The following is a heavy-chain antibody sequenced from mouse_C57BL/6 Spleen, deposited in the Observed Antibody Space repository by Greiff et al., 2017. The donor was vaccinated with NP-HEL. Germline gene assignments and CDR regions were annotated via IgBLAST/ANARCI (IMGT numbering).Heavy chain of an antibody. CDR1: GYTFTDYY. V-gene: IGHV1-19*01. Sequence: EVQVVESGPVLVKPGASVKMSCKASGYTFTDYYMNWVKQSHGKSLEWIGVINPYNGGTSYNQKFKGKATLTVDKSSSTAYMELNSLTSEDSAVYYWARGDMVKTYGMDYWGKGTSVTVSS. CDR3: ARGDMVKTYGMDY. CDR2: INPYNGGT. J-gene: IGHJ4*01. D-gene: IGHD2-13*01.